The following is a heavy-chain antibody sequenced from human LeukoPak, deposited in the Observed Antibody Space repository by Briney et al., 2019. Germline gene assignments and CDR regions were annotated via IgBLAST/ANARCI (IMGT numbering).Heavy chain of an antibody. CDR1: GYTFTGYY. V-gene: IGHV1-69*05. Sequence: VASVKVSCKASGYTFTGYYMHWVRQAPGQGLEWMGRIIPIFGTANYAQKFQGRVTITTDESTSTAYMELSSLRSEDTAVYYCASTRSSGYYLFDYWGQGTLVTVSS. J-gene: IGHJ4*02. CDR2: IIPIFGTA. D-gene: IGHD3-22*01. CDR3: ASTRSSGYYLFDY.